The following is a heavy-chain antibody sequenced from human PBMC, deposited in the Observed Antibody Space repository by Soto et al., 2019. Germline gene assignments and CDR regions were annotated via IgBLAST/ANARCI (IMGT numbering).Heavy chain of an antibody. CDR2: INPNSGGT. Sequence: ASVKVSWKGSGYTFTAYYMHWERQAPGQGLEWMGWINPNSGGTNYAQKFQGWVTMTRDTSISTAYMELSRLRSDDTAVYYCARATPYGDYLYYFDYWGQGTLVTVSS. CDR1: GYTFTAYY. V-gene: IGHV1-2*04. J-gene: IGHJ4*02. CDR3: ARATPYGDYLYYFDY. D-gene: IGHD4-17*01.